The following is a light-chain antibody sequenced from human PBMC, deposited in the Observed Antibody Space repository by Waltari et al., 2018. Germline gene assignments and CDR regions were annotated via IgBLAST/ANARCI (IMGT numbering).Light chain of an antibody. CDR2: DVS. V-gene: IGLV2-14*03. CDR1: SSDVGGYNY. CDR3: SSYTSSSTVV. Sequence: QSALTQPASVSGSPGQSITISCTGTSSDVGGYNYVSWYQQHQGKAPKLMIYDVSNRPSGVSNRFSGSKSGNTASLTISGLQAEDEADYYCSSYTSSSTVVFGGGTKLTVL. J-gene: IGLJ2*01.